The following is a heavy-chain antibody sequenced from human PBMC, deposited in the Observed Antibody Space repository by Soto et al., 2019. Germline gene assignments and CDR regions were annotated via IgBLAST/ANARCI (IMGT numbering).Heavy chain of an antibody. CDR2: LYYGGST. CDR1: GVSITTYS. D-gene: IGHD3-10*01. J-gene: IGHJ2*01. CDR3: ARDRDYGNCVWHFDL. Sequence: QVLLQGSGPGLVKPSGTLSLTCPVSGVSITTYSWSWIRQPPGQGLEWIGHLYYGGSTNYTPSLKSRVTKSGDTSKNQVPRNRSAGTAADTAGEYGARDRDYGNCVWHFDLGGRGTLFTVSS. V-gene: IGHV4-59*01.